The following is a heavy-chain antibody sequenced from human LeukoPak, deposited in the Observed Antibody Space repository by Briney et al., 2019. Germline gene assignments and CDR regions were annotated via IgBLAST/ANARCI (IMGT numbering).Heavy chain of an antibody. J-gene: IGHJ6*02. CDR2: ISYDGSNK. V-gene: IGHV3-30*18. CDR3: AKEPLTTWYYYGMDV. Sequence: GRSLRLSCAASGFTFSSYGMHWVRQAPGKGLEWVAVISYDGSNKYYADSVKGRFTISRDNSKNTLYLQMNSLKAEDTAVYYCAKEPLTTWYYYGMDVWGQGTTVTVSS. CDR1: GFTFSSYG. D-gene: IGHD4-11*01.